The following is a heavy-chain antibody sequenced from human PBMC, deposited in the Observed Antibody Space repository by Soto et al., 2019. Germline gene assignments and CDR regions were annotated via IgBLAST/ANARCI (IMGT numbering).Heavy chain of an antibody. J-gene: IGHJ6*02. D-gene: IGHD3-16*01. V-gene: IGHV3-33*01. CDR3: ARAEGDRSRYYYYGMDV. CDR2: IWYDGSNK. Sequence: QVQLVESGGGVVQPGRSLRLSCAASGFTFSSYGMHWVRQAPGKRLEWVAAIWYDGSNKYYADSVKGRFTISRDNSKNTLYVQMNSLRAEDTAVYYCARAEGDRSRYYYYGMDVWGQGTTVTVSS. CDR1: GFTFSSYG.